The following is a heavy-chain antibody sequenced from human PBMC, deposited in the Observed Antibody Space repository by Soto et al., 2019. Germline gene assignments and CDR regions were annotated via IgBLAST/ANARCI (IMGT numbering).Heavy chain of an antibody. CDR2: IVYSGST. J-gene: IGHJ4*02. CDR1: DDYISYRFV. D-gene: IGHD4-4*01. Sequence: SHTNSVSDDYISYRFVWAWIRQHPGKGLEWIGNIVYSGSTHYNPSLKSRVTISLDTSKNQFSLNLASVTAADTSFYYCRRDNYNNNGVPGYWGPGTLVTGSS. V-gene: IGHV4-38-2*02. CDR3: RRDNYNNNGVPGY.